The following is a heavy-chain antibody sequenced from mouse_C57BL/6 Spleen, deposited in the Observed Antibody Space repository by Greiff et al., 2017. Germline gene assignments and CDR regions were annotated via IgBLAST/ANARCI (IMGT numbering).Heavy chain of an antibody. Sequence: VKQRPGQGLEWIGWIYPRDGSTKYNEKFKGKATLTVDTSSSTAYMELHSLTSEDSAVYFCARVGNYVDWYFDVWGTGTTVTVSS. CDR2: IYPRDGST. CDR3: ARVGNYVDWYFDV. J-gene: IGHJ1*03. V-gene: IGHV1-85*01. D-gene: IGHD2-1*01.